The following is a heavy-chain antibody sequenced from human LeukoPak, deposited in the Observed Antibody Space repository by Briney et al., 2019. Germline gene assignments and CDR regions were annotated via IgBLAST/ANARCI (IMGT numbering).Heavy chain of an antibody. CDR3: ARDLPVAVSWAGCSGY. D-gene: IGHD6-19*01. CDR2: ISAYNGNT. Sequence: ASVKVSCKAPGYTFTNFGISWLRQAPGQGLEWLGWISAYNGNTNSAQRVRGRVTLTTDTSTNTAYLNLRRMRSDDTAVYYCARDLPVAVSWAGCSGYWGQGTLVIVSS. CDR1: GYTFTNFG. J-gene: IGHJ4*02. V-gene: IGHV1-18*01.